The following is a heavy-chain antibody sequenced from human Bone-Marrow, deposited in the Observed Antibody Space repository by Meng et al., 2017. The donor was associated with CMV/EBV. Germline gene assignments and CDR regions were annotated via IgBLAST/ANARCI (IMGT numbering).Heavy chain of an antibody. CDR3: ARDRQLLLYGVYYGMDV. J-gene: IGHJ6*02. Sequence: ESLKISCAASGFTVSSNYMSWVRQAPGKGLEWVSVIYSGGSTYYADSVKGRFTISRDNSKNTLYLQMNSLRAEDTAVYYCARDRQLLLYGVYYGMDVWGQGTTVTVSS. CDR2: IYSGGST. CDR1: GFTVSSNY. V-gene: IGHV3-66*02. D-gene: IGHD2-2*02.